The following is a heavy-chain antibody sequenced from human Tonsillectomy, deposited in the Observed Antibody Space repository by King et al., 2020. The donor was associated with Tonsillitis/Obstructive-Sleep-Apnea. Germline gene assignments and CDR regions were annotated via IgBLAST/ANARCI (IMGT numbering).Heavy chain of an antibody. CDR3: TKDKARCLAWFGTYSVDY. Sequence: VQLVESGGGLVQPGRSLRLSCAASGFTFDDYAMHWVRQAPGQGLEWVSGISWNGDTIGYEDSVKGRFTISRDNAKNSLWLQVNSLRTEDTALYYCTKDKARCLAWFGTYSVDYWGQGTLVTVSS. J-gene: IGHJ4*01. V-gene: IGHV3-9*01. D-gene: IGHD3-3*01. CDR2: ISWNGDTI. CDR1: GFTFDDYA.